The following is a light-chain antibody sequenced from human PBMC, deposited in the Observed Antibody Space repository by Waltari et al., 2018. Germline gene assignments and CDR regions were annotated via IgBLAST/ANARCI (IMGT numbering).Light chain of an antibody. CDR2: LAS. CDR1: QSLLHTSGNNY. V-gene: IGKV2-28*01. Sequence: VMTQSPLSLPVTPGESASLFCKSSQSLLHTSGNNYLDWYMQKPGQSPQLLIYLASNRASGVPGSFTGSGSGTEFTLNISRVEADDVGVYYCMQALKTPQTFGPGTKLDLK. CDR3: MQALKTPQT. J-gene: IGKJ3*01.